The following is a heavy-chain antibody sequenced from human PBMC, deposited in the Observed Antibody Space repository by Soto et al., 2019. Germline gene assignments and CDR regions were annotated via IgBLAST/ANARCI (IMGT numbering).Heavy chain of an antibody. CDR2: INHSGST. J-gene: IGHJ4*02. CDR3: ARGGHY. V-gene: IGHV4-34*01. CDR1: GGSFSGYY. Sequence: NPSETLSLTCAVYGGSFSGYYWSWIRQPPGKGLEWIGEINHSGSTNYNPSLKSRVTISVDTSKNQFSLKLSSVTAADTAVYYCARGGHYWGQGTLVTVSS.